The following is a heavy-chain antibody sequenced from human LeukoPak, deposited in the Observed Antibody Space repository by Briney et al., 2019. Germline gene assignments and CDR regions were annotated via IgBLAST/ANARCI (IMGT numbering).Heavy chain of an antibody. CDR2: IYVDGRTT. CDR1: GFTFSNYW. Sequence: GGSLRLSCVASGFTFSNYWMHWVRQPPGKGLVWVSRIYVDGRTTNYADSVKGRLTISRDNAKNTEYLEMNSLSVEDTATYYCIRDFRSADLWGQGTLVTVTS. CDR3: IRDFRSADL. J-gene: IGHJ5*02. V-gene: IGHV3-74*01.